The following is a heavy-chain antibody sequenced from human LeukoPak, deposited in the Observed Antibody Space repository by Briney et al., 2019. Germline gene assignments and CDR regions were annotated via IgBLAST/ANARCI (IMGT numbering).Heavy chain of an antibody. CDR2: IKEDGSEK. V-gene: IGHV3-7*01. CDR1: RFTFTTRW. D-gene: IGHD6-19*01. J-gene: IGHJ4*02. CDR3: ASGSGWTFAY. Sequence: GGSLRLSCAASRFTFTTRWMNWVRQAPGKGLEWVAIIKEDGSEKLYVDSVKGRCTISRDNAKNSLYLQMDNLRAEDTAVYYCASGSGWTFAYWGQGTQVTVSS.